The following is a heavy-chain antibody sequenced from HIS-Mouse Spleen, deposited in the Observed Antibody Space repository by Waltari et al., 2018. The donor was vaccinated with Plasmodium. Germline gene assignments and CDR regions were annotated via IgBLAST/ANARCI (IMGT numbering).Heavy chain of an antibody. D-gene: IGHD6-19*01. J-gene: IGHJ4*02. V-gene: IGHV3-53*02. CDR2: IYSGGST. CDR1: GFTVRSNY. CDR3: AWCSSGWYYFDY. Sequence: EVQLVETGGGLIQPGGSLRLSCAASGFTVRSNYMSWVRQAPGKGLEWVSVIYSGGSTYYADSVKGRFTISRDNSKNTLYLQMNSLRAEDTAVYYCAWCSSGWYYFDYWGQGTLVTVSS.